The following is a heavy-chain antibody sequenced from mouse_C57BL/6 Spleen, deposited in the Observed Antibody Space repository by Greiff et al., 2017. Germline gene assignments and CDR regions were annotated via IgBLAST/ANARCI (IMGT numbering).Heavy chain of an antibody. D-gene: IGHD2-3*01. CDR2: IYPGSGNT. CDR3: ARGYDGYYEGYMDY. Sequence: QVQLQQSGAELVRPGASVKLSCKASGYTFTDYYINWVKQRPGQGLEWIARIYPGSGNTYYNEKFKGKATLTAEKSSSTAYMQLSSLTSEDSAVYFCARGYDGYYEGYMDYWGQGTSVTVAS. V-gene: IGHV1-76*01. CDR1: GYTFTDYY. J-gene: IGHJ4*01.